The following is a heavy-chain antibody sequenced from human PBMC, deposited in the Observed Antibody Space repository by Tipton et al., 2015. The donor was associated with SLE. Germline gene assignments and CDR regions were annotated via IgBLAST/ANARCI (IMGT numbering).Heavy chain of an antibody. Sequence: SLRLSCAASGFTFSSYGMHWVRQAPGKGLEWVANIKQDGSEKYYVDSVKGRFTISRDNAKNTLYLQMNSLRAEDTAVYYCARENTIPHTLCDSWGQGTLFPVSS. D-gene: IGHD2-2*01. V-gene: IGHV3-7*01. CDR2: IKQDGSEK. J-gene: IGHJ5*01. CDR1: GFTFSSYG. CDR3: ARENTIPHTLCDS.